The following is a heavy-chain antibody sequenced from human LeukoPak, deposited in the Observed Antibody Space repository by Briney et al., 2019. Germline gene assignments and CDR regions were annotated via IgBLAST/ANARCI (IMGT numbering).Heavy chain of an antibody. Sequence: ASVTISCTASGYTFTTYHMHWVRQAPGQGLEWMGIINPSGGSTSYAQKFQGRVTMTRDTSMSTVYLELSSLRSEDTAVYYCARADSADYYDSSGSIDYWGQGTLVPVSS. CDR2: INPSGGST. J-gene: IGHJ4*02. CDR3: ARADSADYYDSSGSIDY. V-gene: IGHV1-46*01. D-gene: IGHD3-22*01. CDR1: GYTFTTYH.